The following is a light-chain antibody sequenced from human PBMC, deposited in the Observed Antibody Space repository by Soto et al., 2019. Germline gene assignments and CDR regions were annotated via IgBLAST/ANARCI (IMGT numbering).Light chain of an antibody. V-gene: IGKV3D-20*01. J-gene: IGKJ2*01. CDR1: QSVVFTQ. CDR2: SES. CDR3: QPYGSSPDI. Sequence: EIVLTQTPATLSLSPGERATLSCGASQSVVFTQVAWYQQRPGLAPSLLIYSESNRTTVIPDRFDASGSGTDFTLTIRRLEPEDSAIYYCQPYGSSPDIFGQGTKVEIK.